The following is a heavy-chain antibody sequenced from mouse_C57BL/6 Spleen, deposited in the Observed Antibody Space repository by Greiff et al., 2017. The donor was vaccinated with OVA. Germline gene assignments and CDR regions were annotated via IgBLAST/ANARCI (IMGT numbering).Heavy chain of an antibody. Sequence: VQLKQSGPELVKPGASVKIPCKASGYTFTDYNMDWVKQSHGKSLEWIGDINPNNGGTIYNQKFKGKATLTVDKSSSTAYMELRSLTSEDTAVYYCARSLLLRFWYFDVWGTGTTVTVSS. CDR1: GYTFTDYN. V-gene: IGHV1-18*01. CDR2: INPNNGGT. CDR3: ARSLLLRFWYFDV. J-gene: IGHJ1*03. D-gene: IGHD1-1*01.